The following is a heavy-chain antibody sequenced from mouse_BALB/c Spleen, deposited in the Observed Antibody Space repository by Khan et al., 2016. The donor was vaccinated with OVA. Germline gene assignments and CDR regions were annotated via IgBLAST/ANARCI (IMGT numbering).Heavy chain of an antibody. CDR2: INYYTVEP. CDR1: LYTFTNHG. CDR3: ARGYWYFDD. Sequence: QIPLVHSGPEPKKPGETVKISYKASLYTFTNHGLNWVKQAPGKGLKWMGWINYYTVEPTYADDFKGRFAFSLETSASTALLQINNAKNEDMATYSCARGYWYFDDWGAGTTVTVSA. J-gene: IGHJ1*01. V-gene: IGHV9-1*02.